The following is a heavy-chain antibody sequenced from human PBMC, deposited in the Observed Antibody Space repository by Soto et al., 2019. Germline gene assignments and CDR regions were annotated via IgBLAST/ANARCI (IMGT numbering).Heavy chain of an antibody. Sequence: SETLSLTCAVYGGSFSGYYWTWIRQPPGKGLEWIGEITHSGSTNYNPSLKSRVTISVDTSKNQFSLNLDSVTAADTAVYYCARSSVRGWSYWGQGTLVTVSS. J-gene: IGHJ4*02. V-gene: IGHV4-34*01. CDR1: GGSFSGYY. CDR3: ARSSVRGWSY. D-gene: IGHD3-10*02. CDR2: ITHSGST.